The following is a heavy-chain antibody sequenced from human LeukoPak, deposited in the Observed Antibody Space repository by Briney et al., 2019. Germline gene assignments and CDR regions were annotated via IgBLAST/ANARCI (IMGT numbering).Heavy chain of an antibody. Sequence: PSETLSLTCTVSGGSNSSYYWSWIRQPPGKGLEWIGYIYYSGSTNYNPSLKSRVTISVDTSKNQFSLKLSSVTAADTAVYYCARHEDDSSSWYSSYFDYWGQGTLVTVSS. CDR2: IYYSGST. CDR1: GGSNSSYY. V-gene: IGHV4-59*08. J-gene: IGHJ4*02. D-gene: IGHD6-13*01. CDR3: ARHEDDSSSWYSSYFDY.